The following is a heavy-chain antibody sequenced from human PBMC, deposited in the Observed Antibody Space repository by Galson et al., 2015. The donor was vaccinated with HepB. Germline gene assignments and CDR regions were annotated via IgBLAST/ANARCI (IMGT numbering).Heavy chain of an antibody. CDR3: AKLRGMAWIQLSDNWFDP. Sequence: SLRLSCAASGFTFNSYSINWVRQAPGKGLEWVSSISSGSSYMYYADSVKGRFTISRDNAKNSLYLQMNSLRAEDTAVYYCAKLRGMAWIQLSDNWFDPWGQGTLVTVSS. CDR1: GFTFNSYS. D-gene: IGHD5-18*01. CDR2: ISSGSSYM. J-gene: IGHJ5*02. V-gene: IGHV3-21*01.